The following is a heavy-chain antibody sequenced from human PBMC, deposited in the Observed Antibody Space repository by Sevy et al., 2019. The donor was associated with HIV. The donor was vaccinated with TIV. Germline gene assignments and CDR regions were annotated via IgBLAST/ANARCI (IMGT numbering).Heavy chain of an antibody. CDR1: GFTFSSYS. V-gene: IGHV3-21*01. CDR3: ARDRYYYDSSGRYDAFDI. CDR2: ISSSSSYI. Sequence: GGSLRLSCAASGFTFSSYSMNWVRQAPGKGLEWVSSISSSSSYIYYADSVKGRFTISRDNAKNSLYLQMNSLRGEDTAVYYCARDRYYYDSSGRYDAFDIWGQGTMVTVSS. J-gene: IGHJ3*02. D-gene: IGHD3-22*01.